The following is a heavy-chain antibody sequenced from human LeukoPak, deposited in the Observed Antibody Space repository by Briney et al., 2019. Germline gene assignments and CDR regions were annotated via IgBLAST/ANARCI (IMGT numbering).Heavy chain of an antibody. V-gene: IGHV3-49*04. CDR1: GFTFGDYA. J-gene: IGHJ4*02. CDR2: IRSKAYGGTT. D-gene: IGHD6-6*01. Sequence: GGSLRLSCTASGFTFGDYAMSWVRQAPGKGLEWVGFIRSKAYGGTTDYAASVKGRFIISRDDSKNIAYLQMNSLKTEDTAVYYCTRVQLVFYFDYWGQGTLVIVSS. CDR3: TRVQLVFYFDY.